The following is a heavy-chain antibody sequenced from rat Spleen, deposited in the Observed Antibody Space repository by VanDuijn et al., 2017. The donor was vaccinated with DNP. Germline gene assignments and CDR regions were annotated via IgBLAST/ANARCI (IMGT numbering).Heavy chain of an antibody. CDR2: TSASDDGT. Sequence: EVQLVESGGGLVQPGRSMKLSCEASGFTFSDSDMAWVRQAPTKGLEWVASTSASDDGTYYRDSVKGRFTISRDNAKSTLYLQMDSLRSEDTATDYCAREGGINPYYAMDAWGQGTSVTVSS. J-gene: IGHJ4*01. CDR1: GFTFSDSD. V-gene: IGHV5-25*01. CDR3: AREGGINPYYAMDA. D-gene: IGHD1-4*01.